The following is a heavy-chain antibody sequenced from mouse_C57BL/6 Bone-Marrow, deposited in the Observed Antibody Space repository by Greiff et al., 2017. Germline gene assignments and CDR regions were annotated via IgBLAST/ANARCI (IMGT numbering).Heavy chain of an antibody. CDR3: ARGIYYGNYALYAMDY. CDR2: INPNNGGT. CDR1: GYTFTDYN. V-gene: IGHV1-18*01. J-gene: IGHJ4*01. Sequence: EVQVVESGPELVKPGASVKIPCKASGYTFTDYNMDWVKQSHGKSLEWIGDINPNNGGTIYNQKFKGKATLTVDKSSSTAYMELRSLTSEDTAVYYCARGIYYGNYALYAMDYWGQGTSVTVSS. D-gene: IGHD2-1*01.